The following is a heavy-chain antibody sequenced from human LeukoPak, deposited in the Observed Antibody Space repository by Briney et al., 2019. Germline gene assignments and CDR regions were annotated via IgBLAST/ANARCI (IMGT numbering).Heavy chain of an antibody. D-gene: IGHD3-22*01. V-gene: IGHV4-30-2*01. Sequence: PSETLSLTCTVSGGSISSGGYYWSWIRQPPGKGLEWIGYIYHSGSTYYNPSLKSRVTISVDRSKNQFSLKLSSVTAADTAVYYCARQPSLEYYDSSGYRTDYYFDYWGQGTLVTVSS. CDR3: ARQPSLEYYDSSGYRTDYYFDY. J-gene: IGHJ4*02. CDR1: GGSISSGGYY. CDR2: IYHSGST.